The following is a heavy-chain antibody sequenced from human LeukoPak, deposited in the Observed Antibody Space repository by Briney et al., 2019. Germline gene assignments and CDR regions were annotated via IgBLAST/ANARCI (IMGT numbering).Heavy chain of an antibody. J-gene: IGHJ4*02. CDR3: ARCHKLQQLVHFSY. Sequence: SETLSLTCAVYGGSFSGYYWSWIRQPPGKGLEWIGEINHSGSTNYNPSLKSRVTISVDTSKNQFSLELSSVTAADTAVYYCARCHKLQQLVHFSYWGQGTLVTVSS. CDR2: INHSGST. CDR1: GGSFSGYY. V-gene: IGHV4-34*01. D-gene: IGHD6-13*01.